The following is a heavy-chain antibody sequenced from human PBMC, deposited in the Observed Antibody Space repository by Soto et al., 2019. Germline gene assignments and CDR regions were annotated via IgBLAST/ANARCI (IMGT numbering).Heavy chain of an antibody. V-gene: IGHV3-64*01. CDR1: GXTFSSYA. Sequence: EVQLVESGGGLVQPGGSLRLSCAXSGXTFSSYAXHWVRQAPGKGLEYVSAISSNGGSTYYANSVKGRFTISRDNSKNTLYLQMGSLRAEDMAVYYCASRPGSGSSAMDAFDIWGQGTMVTVSS. J-gene: IGHJ3*02. D-gene: IGHD2-15*01. CDR3: ASRPGSGSSAMDAFDI. CDR2: ISSNGGST.